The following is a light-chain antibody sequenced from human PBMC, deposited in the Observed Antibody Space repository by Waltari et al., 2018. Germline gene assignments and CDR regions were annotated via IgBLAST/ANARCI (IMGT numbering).Light chain of an antibody. V-gene: IGKV1-12*01. J-gene: IGKJ3*01. CDR3: QQFNSAPFT. Sequence: DIQMTKSPFSLSASVGDRVTITCRASQDISTWLAWYQQKPGKATNLLIYKASSLKSGVPSRFSGSGSGTDFSLTISSLQPEDFATYYCQQFNSAPFTFGPGTKLDLK. CDR1: QDISTW. CDR2: KAS.